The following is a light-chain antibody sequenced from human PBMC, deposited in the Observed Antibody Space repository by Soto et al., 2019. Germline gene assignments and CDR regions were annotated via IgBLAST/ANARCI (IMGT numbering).Light chain of an antibody. CDR1: QSISRN. V-gene: IGKV3-15*01. J-gene: IGKJ1*01. Sequence: PPTLAVYRSEVATLSCRAGQSISRNLAWYQQKPGQAPRLLTYGASTRATGIPARFSGSGSGKDFYLTILRSQHDGFAIFYCQQYYRWAAWRVARGTKVDIK. CDR3: QQYYRWAAWR. CDR2: GAS.